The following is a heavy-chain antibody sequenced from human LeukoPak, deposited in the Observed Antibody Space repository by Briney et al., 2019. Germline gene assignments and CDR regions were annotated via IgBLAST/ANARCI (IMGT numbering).Heavy chain of an antibody. CDR1: GFSFSSYS. CDR3: ARGVISWYDY. V-gene: IGHV3-48*02. D-gene: IGHD6-13*01. J-gene: IGHJ4*02. CDR2: ITSSSSTI. Sequence: GGSLRLSCAASGFSFSSYSMNWVRQAPGKGLEWVSYITSSSSTIYYADSVKGRFTISRDNANTSLFLQMNSLRDEDTAVYYCARGVISWYDYSGQGTLVTVSS.